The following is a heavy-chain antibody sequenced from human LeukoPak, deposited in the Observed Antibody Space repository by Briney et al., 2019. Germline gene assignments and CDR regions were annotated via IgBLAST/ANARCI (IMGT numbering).Heavy chain of an antibody. J-gene: IGHJ3*01. D-gene: IGHD1-26*01. CDR1: GFNFGDYA. V-gene: IGHV3-9*03. CDR2: IGWNSDNI. Sequence: PGGSLRLSCAASGFNFGDYAMHWVRQAPGKGLEWVAGIGWNSDNIGYADSVKGRFTISRDNAKNSLYLQMNSLRTEDMALYYCTKAYSGSFHEDAFDVWGQGTMVTVSS. CDR3: TKAYSGSFHEDAFDV.